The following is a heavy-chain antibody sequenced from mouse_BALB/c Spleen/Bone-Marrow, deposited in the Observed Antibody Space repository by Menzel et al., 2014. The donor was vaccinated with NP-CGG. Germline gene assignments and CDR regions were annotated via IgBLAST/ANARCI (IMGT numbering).Heavy chain of an antibody. CDR1: GYSITSDYA. D-gene: IGHD1-1*01. J-gene: IGHJ1*01. Sequence: EVKLVESGPGLVKPSQSLSLPCTVTGYSITSDYARNWIRQFPGNELEWMGFISYSGSTSYNPSLKSRISITRDTSKNQFFLQLNSVTTEDTATYYCARFYYYGSSYKNWYFDVWGAGTTVTVSS. CDR2: ISYSGST. V-gene: IGHV3-2*02. CDR3: ARFYYYGSSYKNWYFDV.